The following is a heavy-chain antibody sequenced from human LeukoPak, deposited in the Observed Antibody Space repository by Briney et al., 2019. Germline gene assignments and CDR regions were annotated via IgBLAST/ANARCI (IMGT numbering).Heavy chain of an antibody. J-gene: IGHJ4*02. CDR2: INPNDGST. Sequence: ASVKVSCKASGYTFTSYFMHWVRQAPGQGLEWMGTINPNDGSTSDAQNFQGRVTMTRDTSTSTVYMELSSLRSEDTAVYFCARARGYSGYHPIDYWGQGTLVTVSS. D-gene: IGHD5-12*01. CDR3: ARARGYSGYHPIDY. CDR1: GYTFTSYF. V-gene: IGHV1-46*01.